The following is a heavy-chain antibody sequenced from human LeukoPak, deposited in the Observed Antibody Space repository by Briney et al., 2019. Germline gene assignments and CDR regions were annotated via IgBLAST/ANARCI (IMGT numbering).Heavy chain of an antibody. CDR1: GYSFTSYW. D-gene: IGHD5-12*01. V-gene: IGHV5-51*01. J-gene: IGHJ4*02. Sequence: GESLKISCKGSGYSFTSYWIGWVRQMPGKGLEWMGIIYPGDSDTRYSPSFQGQVTISAKKSISTAYLQWSSLKASDTAMYYCARQEYSGYDSPGNFDYWGQGTLVTVSS. CDR3: ARQEYSGYDSPGNFDY. CDR2: IYPGDSDT.